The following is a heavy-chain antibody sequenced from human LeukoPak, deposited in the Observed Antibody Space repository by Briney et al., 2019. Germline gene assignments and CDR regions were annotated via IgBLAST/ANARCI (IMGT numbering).Heavy chain of an antibody. CDR3: ARGGEVGATTFDY. CDR1: GGSISSYY. J-gene: IGHJ4*02. Sequence: PSETLSLTCTVSGGSISSYYWSWIRQPPGKGLEWIGYIYYSGSTNYNPSLKSRVTMSVDTSKNQFSLKLSSVTAADTAVYYCARGGEVGATTFDYWGQGTLVTVSS. CDR2: IYYSGST. V-gene: IGHV4-59*12. D-gene: IGHD1-26*01.